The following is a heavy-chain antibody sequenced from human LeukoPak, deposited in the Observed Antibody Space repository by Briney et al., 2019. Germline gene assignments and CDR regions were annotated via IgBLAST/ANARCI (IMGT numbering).Heavy chain of an antibody. CDR2: IYYSGST. J-gene: IGHJ4*02. V-gene: IGHV4-39*07. CDR1: GGSISSSSYY. D-gene: IGHD2-21*02. CDR3: ARGSGGGDCYFGY. Sequence: PSGTLSLTCAVSGGSISSSSYYWGWIRQPPGKGLEWIGSIYYSGSTYYNPSLKSRVTISVDTSKNQFSLKLSSVTAADTAVYYCARGSGGGDCYFGYWGQGTLVTVSS.